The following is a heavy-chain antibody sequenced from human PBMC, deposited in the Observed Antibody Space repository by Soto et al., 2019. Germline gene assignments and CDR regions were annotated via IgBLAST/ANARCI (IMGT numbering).Heavy chain of an antibody. CDR1: GGSISSYY. V-gene: IGHV4-4*07. J-gene: IGHJ5*02. D-gene: IGHD6-13*01. CDR3: ARDKGYLSIWWFDP. CDR2: IYTSGST. Sequence: SETLSLTCTVSGGSISSYYWSWIRQPAGKGLEWSGRIYTSGSTNYNPSLKSRVTMSVDTAKNQFSLKLSSVTAADTAVYYCARDKGYLSIWWFDPWGQGTLVTVSS.